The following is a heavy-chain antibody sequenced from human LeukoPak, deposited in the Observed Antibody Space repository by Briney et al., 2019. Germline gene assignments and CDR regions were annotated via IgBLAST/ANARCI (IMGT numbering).Heavy chain of an antibody. Sequence: PSETLSLTCTVFGSSINSVYSWSWIRQPAGKGLEWIGRIYTSGSTNYNPSLKSRVTMSVDTSKNQFSLKLSSVTAADTAVYYCARDAENDSSGYYYYYYMDVWGKGTTVTVSS. CDR3: ARDAENDSSGYYYYYYMDV. CDR2: IYTSGST. J-gene: IGHJ6*03. V-gene: IGHV4-4*07. CDR1: GSSINSVYS. D-gene: IGHD3-22*01.